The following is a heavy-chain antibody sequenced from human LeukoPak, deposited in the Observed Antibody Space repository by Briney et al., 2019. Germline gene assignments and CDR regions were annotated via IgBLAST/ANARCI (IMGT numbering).Heavy chain of an antibody. CDR3: ARLSAMLRGPEPIYYFDY. V-gene: IGHV3-23*01. Sequence: GGSLRLSCAASGFTFSSYGMSWVRQAPGRGLEWVSAISGSGDSTYYADSVKGRFTISRDNSKNTLYLQMNSLRAEDTAMYYCARLSAMLRGPEPIYYFDYWGQGTLVTVSS. CDR1: GFTFSSYG. CDR2: ISGSGDST. D-gene: IGHD3-10*01. J-gene: IGHJ4*01.